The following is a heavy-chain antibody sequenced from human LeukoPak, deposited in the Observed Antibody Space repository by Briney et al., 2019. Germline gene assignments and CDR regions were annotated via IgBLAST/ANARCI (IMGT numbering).Heavy chain of an antibody. CDR3: ARVKEEYSSGWYRYFDY. J-gene: IGHJ4*02. CDR2: IYTSGST. Sequence: SSETLSLTCIVSGGSISSYYWNWIRQPAGKGLEWIGRIYTSGSTNYNPSLKSRVTMSVDTSKNQFSLKLSSVTAADTAVYYCARVKEEYSSGWYRYFDYWGQGTLVTVSS. CDR1: GGSISSYY. V-gene: IGHV4-4*07. D-gene: IGHD6-19*01.